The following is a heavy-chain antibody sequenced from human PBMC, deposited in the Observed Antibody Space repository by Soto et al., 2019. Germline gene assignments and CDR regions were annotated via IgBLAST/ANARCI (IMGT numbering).Heavy chain of an antibody. CDR3: TRDKDRLQLGSNYYYILDV. D-gene: IGHD1-1*01. Sequence: QVQLVQSGAEVKKPGSSVKVSCKASGGTFSTSAISWVRQAPGQGLEWVGGIMPVFPTPDYAQKFQGRVTITADESTTTAYLELTSLRTDDTAVYYCTRDKDRLQLGSNYYYILDVWGQGTAITVSS. CDR2: IMPVFPTP. CDR1: GGTFSTSA. J-gene: IGHJ6*02. V-gene: IGHV1-69*12.